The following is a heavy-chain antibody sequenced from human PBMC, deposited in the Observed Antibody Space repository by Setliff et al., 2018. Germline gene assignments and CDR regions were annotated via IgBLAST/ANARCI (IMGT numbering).Heavy chain of an antibody. CDR2: IGHTGSI. J-gene: IGHJ4*02. CDR1: GGSISNSSFY. V-gene: IGHV4-39*07. Sequence: SETLSLTCSVSGGSISNSSFYWGWFRQAPGRGLEWVGNIGHTGSINYNPSLKSRLTISRDTSKNQVSLKLNSVTATDTAVYYCARDPGHGGDSDYWGQGILVTVSS. D-gene: IGHD2-21*02. CDR3: ARDPGHGGDSDY.